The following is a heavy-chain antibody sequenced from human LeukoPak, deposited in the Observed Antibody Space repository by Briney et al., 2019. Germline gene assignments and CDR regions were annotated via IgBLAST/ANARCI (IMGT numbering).Heavy chain of an antibody. CDR3: AGGDYNYYYMDG. CDR2: IYTSGST. Sequence: SETPSLTSSEPGGSIISYYWSWMRQPAGGGVEWIGRIYTSGSTNYNPSLNRRVTMSVDTSKNQYSLKLSSVTAADTAVYYCAGGDYNYYYMDGWGKGTTVTAS. CDR1: GGSIISYY. J-gene: IGHJ6*03. V-gene: IGHV4-4*07. D-gene: IGHD3-16*01.